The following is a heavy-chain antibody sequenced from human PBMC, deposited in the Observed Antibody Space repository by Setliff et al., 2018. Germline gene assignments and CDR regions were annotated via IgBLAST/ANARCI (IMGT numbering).Heavy chain of an antibody. D-gene: IGHD2-2*01. Sequence: PLETLSLTCTVSRGSISSHYWSWIRQPPGKGLEWIGSIYYSGSTNYNPSLKSRVTISLDTSKNQFSLKLSSVTAADTAVYYCARVPKEYQLLLYFDYWGQGTLVTVSS. J-gene: IGHJ4*02. CDR3: ARVPKEYQLLLYFDY. CDR2: IYYSGST. V-gene: IGHV4-59*11. CDR1: RGSISSHY.